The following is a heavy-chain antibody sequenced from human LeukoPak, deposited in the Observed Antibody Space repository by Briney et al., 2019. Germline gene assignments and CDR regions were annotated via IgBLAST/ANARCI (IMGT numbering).Heavy chain of an antibody. CDR1: GGSFSSSNW. CDR2: IYHSGST. CDR3: AKHSSSWPFDP. V-gene: IGHV4-4*02. Sequence: SETLSLTCAVSGGSFSSSNWWSWVRQPPGKGLEWIGEIYHSGSTNYNPSLKSRVTISVGKSKNQFSLKLSSVTAADTAVYYCAKHSSSWPFDPWGQGTLVTVSS. J-gene: IGHJ5*02. D-gene: IGHD6-13*01.